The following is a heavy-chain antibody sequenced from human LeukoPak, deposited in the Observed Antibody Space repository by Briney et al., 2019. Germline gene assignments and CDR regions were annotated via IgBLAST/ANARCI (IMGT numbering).Heavy chain of an antibody. J-gene: IGHJ4*02. CDR3: ARGLYDYVWGSHLYYFDY. Sequence: PGGSLRLSCAASGFTFSNFAMHWVRQAPGKGLEWVSSISSSSSYIYYADSVKGRFTISRDNAKNSLYLQMNSLRAEDAAVYYCARGLYDYVWGSHLYYFDYWGQGTLVTVSS. D-gene: IGHD3-16*01. V-gene: IGHV3-21*01. CDR1: GFTFSNFA. CDR2: ISSSSSYI.